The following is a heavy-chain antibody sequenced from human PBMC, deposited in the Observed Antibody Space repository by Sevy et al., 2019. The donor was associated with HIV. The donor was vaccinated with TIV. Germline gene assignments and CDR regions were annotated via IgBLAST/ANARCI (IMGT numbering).Heavy chain of an antibody. V-gene: IGHV1-2*02. Sequence: ASVKVSCKASGYTFSDYYIHWVRQAPGQGLEWMAWINPNDGVTHYAQRFQGGVTLTRDTSVNTAYMGLRGLGYDDTAIYYCARLTTRPTSDLYGMDVWGQGTPVTVSS. CDR2: INPNDGVT. CDR3: ARLTTRPTSDLYGMDV. CDR1: GYTFSDYY. D-gene: IGHD4-17*01. J-gene: IGHJ6*02.